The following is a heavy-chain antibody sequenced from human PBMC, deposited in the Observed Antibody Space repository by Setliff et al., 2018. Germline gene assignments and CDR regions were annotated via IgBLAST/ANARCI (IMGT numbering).Heavy chain of an antibody. CDR3: ARALLWFGEGMDV. J-gene: IGHJ6*03. V-gene: IGHV4-4*02. CDR1: GGSISSSNW. Sequence: PSETLSLTCAVSGGSISSSNWWSWVRQPPGKGLEWVGYMYNSGNTNYNPSLRRRVAISVDKSKNQFSLKLSSVTAADTAVYYCARALLWFGEGMDVWGKGTTVTVSS. CDR2: MYNSGNT. D-gene: IGHD3-10*01.